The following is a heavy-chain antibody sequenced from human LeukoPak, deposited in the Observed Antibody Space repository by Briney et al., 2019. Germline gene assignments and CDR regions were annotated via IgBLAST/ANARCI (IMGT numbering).Heavy chain of an antibody. Sequence: PSETLSLTCSVYGGSFSGYYWSWIRQPPGKGLEWIGEINHSGSTNYNPSLKSRVTISVDTSKNQFSLKLSSVTAAGTAVYYCARGRPWTDPWGQGTLVTVSS. CDR2: INHSGST. V-gene: IGHV4-34*01. J-gene: IGHJ5*02. D-gene: IGHD3/OR15-3a*01. CDR3: ARGRPWTDP. CDR1: GGSFSGYY.